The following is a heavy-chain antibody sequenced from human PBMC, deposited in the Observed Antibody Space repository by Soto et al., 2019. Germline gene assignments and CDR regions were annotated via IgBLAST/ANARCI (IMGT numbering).Heavy chain of an antibody. D-gene: IGHD4-4*01. CDR1: GGTFSSYA. CDR3: AIAPYNKGPGGDYQYYGMDV. V-gene: IGHV1-69*01. CDR2: IISIFGTP. J-gene: IGHJ6*02. Sequence: QVPLVQSGAEVKKPGSSVKVSCKASGGTFSSYAISWVRQAPGQGLEWMGGIISIFGTPNYAQKFQGRVTITAGESTSTAYMELSSLRSEDTAVYYCAIAPYNKGPGGDYQYYGMDVWGQGTTVTVSS.